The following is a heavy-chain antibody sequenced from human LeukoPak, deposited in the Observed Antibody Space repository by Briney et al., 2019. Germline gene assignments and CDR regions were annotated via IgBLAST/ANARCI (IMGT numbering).Heavy chain of an antibody. CDR1: GYTFISYD. D-gene: IGHD3-3*01. CDR2: MNPNSGNT. J-gene: IGHJ4*02. V-gene: IGHV1-8*01. CDR3: ARGSTFWSGYYDFDY. Sequence: ASVKVSCKASGYTFISYDINWVRQATGQGLEWMGWMNPNSGNTGYAQKFQGRVTMTRNTSISTAYMELSSLRSEDTAVYYCARGSTFWSGYYDFDYRGQGTLVTVSS.